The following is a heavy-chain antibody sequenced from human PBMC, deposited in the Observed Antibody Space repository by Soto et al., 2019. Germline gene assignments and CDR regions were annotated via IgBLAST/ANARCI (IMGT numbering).Heavy chain of an antibody. CDR3: ARGGGAIPSYYYGMDV. Sequence: TRSLPCTFSGVAVSVYYWTWIRQSQGKGLEWIGYIYYTGATNYNPSLKSRGIISIDTSNNQFSLKLTSLTAADTAVYFCARGGGAIPSYYYGMDVWGQGTTVTVS. V-gene: IGHV4-59*02. D-gene: IGHD3-16*01. J-gene: IGHJ6*02. CDR1: GVAVSVYY. CDR2: IYYTGAT.